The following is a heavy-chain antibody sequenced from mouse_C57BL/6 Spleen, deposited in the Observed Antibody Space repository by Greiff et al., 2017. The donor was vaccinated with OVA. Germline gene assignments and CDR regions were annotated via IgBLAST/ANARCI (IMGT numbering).Heavy chain of an antibody. CDR1: GFTFNTYA. V-gene: IGHV10-3*01. CDR3: VRRDDYGYVY. J-gene: IGHJ3*01. D-gene: IGHD2-2*01. CDR2: IRSKSSNYAT. Sequence: EAGGGLVQPKGSLTLSCAASGFTFNTYAMHWVRQAPGKGLEWVARIRSKSSNYATYYADSVKDRFTISRDDSQSMLYLQMNNLKTEDTAMYYCVRRDDYGYVYWGQGTLVTVSA.